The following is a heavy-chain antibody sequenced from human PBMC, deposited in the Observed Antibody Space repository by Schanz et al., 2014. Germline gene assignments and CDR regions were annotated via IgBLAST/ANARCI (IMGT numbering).Heavy chain of an antibody. CDR3: AKGRFGELSAFDI. D-gene: IGHD3-10*01. CDR2: IWSDGTNE. CDR1: GFIFRSFG. J-gene: IGHJ3*02. V-gene: IGHV3-33*06. Sequence: VQLVESGGGLVQPGGSLRLSCATSGFIFRSFGIHWVRQAPGKGLEWVAVIWSDGTNEYYADSVKGRFTISGDSSKYTVYLQMNSLRADDTAVYYCAKGRFGELSAFDIWGQGTMVTVSS.